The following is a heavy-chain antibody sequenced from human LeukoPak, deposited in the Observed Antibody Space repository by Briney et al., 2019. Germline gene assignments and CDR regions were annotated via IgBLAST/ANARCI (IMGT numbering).Heavy chain of an antibody. D-gene: IGHD3-16*01. CDR2: IYYSGST. V-gene: IGHV4-59*01. CDR3: ARASLRYDYVWGSGGAFDI. J-gene: IGHJ3*02. CDR1: GGSIGSYY. Sequence: SETLSLTCTVSGGSIGSYYWSWIRQPPGKGLEWIGYIYYSGSTNYNPSLKSRVTISVDTSKNQFSLKLSSVTAADTAVYYCARASLRYDYVWGSGGAFDIWGQGTMVTVSS.